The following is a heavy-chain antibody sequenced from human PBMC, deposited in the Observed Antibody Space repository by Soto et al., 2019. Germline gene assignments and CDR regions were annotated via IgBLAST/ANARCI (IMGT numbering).Heavy chain of an antibody. Sequence: ASVKVSCKASGFTFTSSAVQWVRQARGQRLEWIGWIVGGSGNTNYAQKFQERVTITRDMSTSTAYMELSSLRSEDTAVYYCAADVPSASWYYDSSGYYGRNFDYWGQGTLVTVSS. J-gene: IGHJ4*02. D-gene: IGHD3-22*01. CDR2: IVGGSGNT. V-gene: IGHV1-58*01. CDR3: AADVPSASWYYDSSGYYGRNFDY. CDR1: GFTFTSSA.